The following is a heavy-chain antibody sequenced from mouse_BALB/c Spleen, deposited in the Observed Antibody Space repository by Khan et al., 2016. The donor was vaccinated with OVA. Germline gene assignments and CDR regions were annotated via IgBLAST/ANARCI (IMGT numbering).Heavy chain of an antibody. CDR1: GFTFSSYS. D-gene: IGHD4-1*01. Sequence: EVQLVESGGDLVKPGGYLKLSCAASGFTFSSYSMSWVRQTPDKRLEWVASISSGGDYTYYPDSVKGRFTISRDNAKNTLYLQMSDLKSEDTAMDYCADHLTGSFAYWGQGTLVTVSA. CDR3: ADHLTGSFAY. V-gene: IGHV5-6*01. J-gene: IGHJ3*01. CDR2: ISSGGDYT.